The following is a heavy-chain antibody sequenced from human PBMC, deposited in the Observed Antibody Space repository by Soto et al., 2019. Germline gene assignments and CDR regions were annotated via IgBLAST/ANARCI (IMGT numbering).Heavy chain of an antibody. Sequence: GESLKISCTASGFTFGDYAMSWFRQAPGKGLEWVGFIRSKAYGGTTEYAASVKGRFTISRDDSKSIAYLQMNSLKTEDTAVYYCTRDWGERDYFDYWGQGTLVTVSS. CDR2: IRSKAYGGTT. J-gene: IGHJ4*02. V-gene: IGHV3-49*03. D-gene: IGHD3-16*01. CDR3: TRDWGERDYFDY. CDR1: GFTFGDYA.